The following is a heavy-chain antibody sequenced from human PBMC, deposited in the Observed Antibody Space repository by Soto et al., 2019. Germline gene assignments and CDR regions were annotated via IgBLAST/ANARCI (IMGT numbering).Heavy chain of an antibody. V-gene: IGHV1-18*01. D-gene: IGHD2-2*01. CDR3: ARNVPRDCSSTSCPFEF. Sequence: QVQLAQSGGEVKKPGASVKFSCKTSGYRFDKYGLRWVRQAPGQGLEWMGRINTYNGNTDYPKSFQGRVTIAIDTSTSTFYMELRSLKSDDTAVYYCARNVPRDCSSTSCPFEFLRQGTLVSVCS. CDR1: GYRFDKYG. CDR2: INTYNGNT. J-gene: IGHJ4*02.